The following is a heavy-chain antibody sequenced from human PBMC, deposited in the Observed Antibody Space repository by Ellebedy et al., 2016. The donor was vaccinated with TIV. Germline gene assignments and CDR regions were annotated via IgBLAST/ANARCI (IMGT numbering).Heavy chain of an antibody. CDR1: GFTFGSYW. J-gene: IGHJ5*02. CDR3: ARRGSYGDYAVQVNPWFDP. Sequence: PGGSLRLSCEASGFTFGSYWMSWVRQLPGKGLEWVANIYQDGSETFYADSVKGRFTISRDNAKNSLYLQMDSLRAEDTAVYYCARRGSYGDYAVQVNPWFDPWGQGTLVTVSS. V-gene: IGHV3-7*01. D-gene: IGHD4-17*01. CDR2: IYQDGSET.